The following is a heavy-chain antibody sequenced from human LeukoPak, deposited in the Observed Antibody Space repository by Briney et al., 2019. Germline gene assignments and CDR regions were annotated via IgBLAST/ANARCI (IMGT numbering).Heavy chain of an antibody. CDR2: ISGSGGST. V-gene: IGHV3-23*01. D-gene: IGHD3-16*01. J-gene: IGHJ4*02. Sequence: GGSLRLSCAASGFTFSNAWMSWVRQAPGKGLEWVSAISGSGGSTYYADSVKGRFTISRDNSKNTLYLQMNSLRAEDTAVYYCANFGMIVGYWGQGTLVTVSS. CDR3: ANFGMIVGY. CDR1: GFTFSNAW.